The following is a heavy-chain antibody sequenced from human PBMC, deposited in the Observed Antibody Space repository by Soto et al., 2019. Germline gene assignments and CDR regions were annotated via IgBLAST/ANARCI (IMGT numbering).Heavy chain of an antibody. D-gene: IGHD4-17*01. CDR1: GGGC. J-gene: IGHJ4*02. Sequence: GGGCLSFKNKHPGKGLEWIGYIYYSGSNYYNPSLKSRVSISVDTSKNQFSLNLSSVTAADTAIYYCASGRYGAPRGAYFGSCGEGILLTGSS. CDR2: IYYSGSN. CDR3: ASGRYGAPRGAYFGS. V-gene: IGHV4-31*02.